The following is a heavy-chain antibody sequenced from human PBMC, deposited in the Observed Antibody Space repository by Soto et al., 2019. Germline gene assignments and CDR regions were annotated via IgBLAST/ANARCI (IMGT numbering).Heavy chain of an antibody. CDR1: GFSLTTNGVG. CDR3: AHITSFDSPHFDY. Sequence: SGPTLVNPTQTLTLTCTFSGFSLTTNGVGVGWIRQPPGKALQWLALIYRDDDKHYIPSLKNRLTITKDTSKTLVVLTMTNMDPMDTSTYYCAHITSFDSPHFDYWGRGALVKVSS. CDR2: IYRDDDK. J-gene: IGHJ4*01. V-gene: IGHV2-5*02. D-gene: IGHD3-9*01.